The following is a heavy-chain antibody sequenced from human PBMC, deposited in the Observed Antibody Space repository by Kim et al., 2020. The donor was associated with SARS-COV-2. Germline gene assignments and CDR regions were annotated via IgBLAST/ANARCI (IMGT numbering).Heavy chain of an antibody. CDR1: GGSFSGYY. V-gene: IGHV4-34*01. D-gene: IGHD4-17*01. CDR2: INHSGST. CDR3: ARGLGTPWGFTVTLSYYFDY. J-gene: IGHJ4*02. Sequence: SETLSLTCAVYGGSFSGYYWSWIRQPPGKGLEWIGEINHSGSTNYNPSLKSRVTISVDTSKNQFSLKLSSVTAADTAVYYCARGLGTPWGFTVTLSYYFDYWGRGTLVTVSS.